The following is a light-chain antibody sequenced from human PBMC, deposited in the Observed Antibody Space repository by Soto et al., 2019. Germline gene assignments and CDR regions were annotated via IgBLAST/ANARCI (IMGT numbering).Light chain of an antibody. Sequence: QSALTQAPSVSGSPGQSVTISCTGTSSDVGGYNYVSWYQQHPGKAPKLMIYEVSKRPSGVPDRFSGSKSGNTASLTVSGLQAEDEADYYCSSYAGSTPYVFGTGTKLTVL. J-gene: IGLJ1*01. CDR3: SSYAGSTPYV. CDR1: SSDVGGYNY. CDR2: EVS. V-gene: IGLV2-8*01.